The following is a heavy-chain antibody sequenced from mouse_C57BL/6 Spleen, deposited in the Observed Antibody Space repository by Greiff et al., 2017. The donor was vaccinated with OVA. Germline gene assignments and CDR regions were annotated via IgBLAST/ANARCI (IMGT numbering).Heavy chain of an antibody. J-gene: IGHJ3*01. CDR2: IYPRDGSN. V-gene: IGHV1-85*01. CDR3: AREDGEGFAY. Sequence: ESGPELVKPGASVKLSCKASGYTFTSYDINWVKQRPGQGLEWIGWIYPRDGSNKYDEKFKGKATLTVNTSSSTAYMERHSLTSEDSAVYFCAREDGEGFAYWGQGTLVTVSA. CDR1: GYTFTSYD.